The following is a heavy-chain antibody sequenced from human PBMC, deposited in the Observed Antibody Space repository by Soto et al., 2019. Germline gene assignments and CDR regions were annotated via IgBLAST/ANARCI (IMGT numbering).Heavy chain of an antibody. V-gene: IGHV4-39*01. CDR1: GGSISSSRYY. CDR3: ARGAYGSRDCYSHYFDS. CDR2: LYYSGST. J-gene: IGHJ4*02. Sequence: PSETLSLTCTVSGGSISSSRYYGGWIRQPPGKGLEWIGSLYYSGSTYYDPSLKSRVTISGDASKNQFSLKLTSVTAADTAVYYCARGAYGSRDCYSHYFDSWGQGILVTLSS. D-gene: IGHD2-21*02.